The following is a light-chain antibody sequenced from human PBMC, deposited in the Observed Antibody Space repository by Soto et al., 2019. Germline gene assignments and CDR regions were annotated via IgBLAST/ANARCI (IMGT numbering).Light chain of an antibody. CDR1: NSDVGNYNL. V-gene: IGLV2-23*02. J-gene: IGLJ1*01. CDR3: SSYAGGDTFYV. CDR2: EVN. Sequence: QSALTQPASVSGSPGQSITISCTGTNSDVGNYNLVSWYQQHPGKAPKLIIYEVNKRPSGVSSRFSGSKSGNTASLTIFGLQAEDEADYYCSSYAGGDTFYVFGTGTKVTVL.